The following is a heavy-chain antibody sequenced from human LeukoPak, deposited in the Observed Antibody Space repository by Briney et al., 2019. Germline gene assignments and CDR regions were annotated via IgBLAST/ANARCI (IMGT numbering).Heavy chain of an antibody. J-gene: IGHJ5*02. CDR3: TSPSGRGVQNWFDP. Sequence: GGSLRLSCAASGFTFSGSAMHWVRQASGKGLEWVGRIRSKANSYATAYAASVKGRFTISRDDSKNTAYLQMNSLKTEDTAVYYCTSPSGRGVQNWFDPWGQGALVTVSS. CDR1: GFTFSGSA. CDR2: IRSKANSYAT. V-gene: IGHV3-73*01. D-gene: IGHD3-10*01.